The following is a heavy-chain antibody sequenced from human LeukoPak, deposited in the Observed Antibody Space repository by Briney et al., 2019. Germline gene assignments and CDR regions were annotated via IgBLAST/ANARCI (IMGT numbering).Heavy chain of an antibody. CDR3: ARDLSYGSLGGYYFDY. Sequence: GASVTVSCTASGYTFINYYIHWVRQAPGQGLEWMGIINPSGATTSYAQKFQGRVTMTRDTSTSSVYMQLSSLRSEDTAVYYCARDLSYGSLGGYYFDYWGQGTLVTVSS. CDR2: INPSGATT. CDR1: GYTFINYY. J-gene: IGHJ4*02. V-gene: IGHV1-46*01. D-gene: IGHD3-16*01.